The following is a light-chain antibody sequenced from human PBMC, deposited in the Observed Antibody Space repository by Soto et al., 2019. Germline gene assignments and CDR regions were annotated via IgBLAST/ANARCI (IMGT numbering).Light chain of an antibody. CDR3: QHGHNWPLT. CDR1: QSISSE. V-gene: IGKV3-15*01. CDR2: GAS. J-gene: IGKJ2*01. Sequence: EIVMTQSPATLSLSPGESATLSCRASQSISSELAWYQQKPGQPPRLLIYGASTRATGVPARFTGSGSGSDFTLTISGLQSEDVAVDYCQHGHNWPLTFGQGTRLEI.